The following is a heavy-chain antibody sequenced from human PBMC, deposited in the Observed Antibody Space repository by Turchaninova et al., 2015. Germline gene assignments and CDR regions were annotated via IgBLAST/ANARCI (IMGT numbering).Heavy chain of an antibody. CDR3: ARANHCNSTSCYGYMDV. D-gene: IGHD2-2*01. Sequence: QVQLQQWGAGLLKPSETLSLTCAVSGGSFSGSYWSWLRQPPGQGLEWIGEINHRGSTNYNPSLKNRVTISVDTSKNQFSLKLSSVTAADTAVYYCARANHCNSTSCYGYMDVWGKGTTVTVSS. CDR1: GGSFSGSY. V-gene: IGHV4-34*01. J-gene: IGHJ6*03. CDR2: INHRGST.